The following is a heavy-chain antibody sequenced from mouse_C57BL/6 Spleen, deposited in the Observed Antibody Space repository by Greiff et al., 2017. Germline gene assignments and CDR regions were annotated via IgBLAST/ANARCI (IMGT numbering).Heavy chain of an antibody. CDR2: ISSGSSTI. Sequence: EVQGVESGGGLVKPGGSLKLSCAASGFTFSDYGMHWVRQAPEKGLEWVAYISSGSSTIYYADTVKGRFTISRDNAKNTLFLQMTSLRSEDTAMYYCARTDGSYFDYWGQGTTLTVSS. CDR1: GFTFSDYG. J-gene: IGHJ2*01. D-gene: IGHD2-3*01. CDR3: ARTDGSYFDY. V-gene: IGHV5-17*01.